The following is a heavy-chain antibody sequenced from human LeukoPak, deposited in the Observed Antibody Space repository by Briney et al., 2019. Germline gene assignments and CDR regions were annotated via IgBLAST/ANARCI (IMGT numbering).Heavy chain of an antibody. CDR2: IYPDDSDS. D-gene: IGHD6-25*01. J-gene: IGHJ4*02. CDR3: ARSGSSSDSYEDY. Sequence: GHSLKISCKASGYSFTTYWIGWVHQMPGKGLEWMGNIYPDDSDSRYSPSFQGQVTTSADRSINTAYLQWSSLKASDTAIYYCARSGSSSDSYEDYWGQGTLVTVSS. CDR1: GYSFTTYW. V-gene: IGHV5-51*07.